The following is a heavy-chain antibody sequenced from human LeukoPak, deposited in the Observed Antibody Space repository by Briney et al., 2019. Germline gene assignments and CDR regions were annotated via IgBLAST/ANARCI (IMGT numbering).Heavy chain of an antibody. CDR1: GGSFSGYY. D-gene: IGHD3-16*01. CDR3: ARGRGMRY. V-gene: IGHV4-34*01. CDR2: INHSGGT. J-gene: IGHJ4*02. Sequence: PSETLSLTCAVHGGSFSGYYWSWIRQPPGKGLEWIGEINHSGGTNYNPSLKSRVTISVDTSKNQFSLKLSSVTAADTAVYYCARGRGMRYWGQGTLVTVSS.